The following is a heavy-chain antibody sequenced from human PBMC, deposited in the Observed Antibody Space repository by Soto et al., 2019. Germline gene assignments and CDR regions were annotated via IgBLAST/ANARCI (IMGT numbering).Heavy chain of an antibody. J-gene: IGHJ5*02. V-gene: IGHV1-69*06. D-gene: IGHD2-2*01. CDR3: ARGGPVIIPAATNWFDP. CDR1: GGFNSYS. Sequence: QVQLVQSGPEVKKPGSSVKVSCKGSGGFNSYSISWVRQSPGQGPEWMGGIIPIFATPTYAQKFQGRVTITADNSTSTAYMELSRLTSEDTAVYYCARGGPVIIPAATNWFDPWGQGTLVSVSS. CDR2: IIPIFATP.